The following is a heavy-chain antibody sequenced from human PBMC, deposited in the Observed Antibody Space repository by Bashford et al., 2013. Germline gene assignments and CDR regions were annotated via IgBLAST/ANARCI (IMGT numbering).Heavy chain of an antibody. J-gene: IGHJ6*01. V-gene: IGHV1-2*02. CDR1: GYTFTGYY. CDR3: AREDTAMVPYYYYGMDV. D-gene: IGHD5-18*01. CDR2: INPNSGGT. Sequence: ASVKVSCKASGYTFTGYYMHWVRQAPGQGLEWMGWINPNSGGTNYAQKFQGRVTITRDTSASTAYMELSSLRSEDTAVYYCAREDTAMVPYYYYGMDVWGPRDHGHRLL.